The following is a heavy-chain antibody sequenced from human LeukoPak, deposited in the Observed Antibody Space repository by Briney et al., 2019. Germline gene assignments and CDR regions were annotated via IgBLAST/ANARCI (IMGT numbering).Heavy chain of an antibody. Sequence: GASVKVSFKASGYTFTGYYMHWVRQAPGQGLEWMGWINPNSGGTNYAQKFQGRVTMTRDTSISTAYMELSRLRSDDTAVYYCARDHQFGGVIVSGYYGMDVWGQGTTVTVSS. CDR2: INPNSGGT. J-gene: IGHJ6*02. CDR3: ARDHQFGGVIVSGYYGMDV. V-gene: IGHV1-2*02. CDR1: GYTFTGYY. D-gene: IGHD3-16*02.